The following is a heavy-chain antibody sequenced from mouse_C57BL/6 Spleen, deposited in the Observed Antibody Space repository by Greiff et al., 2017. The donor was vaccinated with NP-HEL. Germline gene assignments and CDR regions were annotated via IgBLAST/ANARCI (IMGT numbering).Heavy chain of an antibody. Sequence: EVKVEESGGGLVKPGGSLKLSCAASGFTFSSYAMSWVRQTPEKRLEWVATISDGGSYTYYPDNVKGRFTISRDNAKNNLYLQMSHLKSEDTAMYYCARDLDSNWFAYWGQGTLVTVSA. J-gene: IGHJ3*01. V-gene: IGHV5-4*01. CDR3: ARDLDSNWFAY. D-gene: IGHD2-5*01. CDR2: ISDGGSYT. CDR1: GFTFSSYA.